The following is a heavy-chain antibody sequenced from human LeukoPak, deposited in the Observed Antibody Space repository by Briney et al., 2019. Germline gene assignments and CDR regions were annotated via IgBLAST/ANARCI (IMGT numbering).Heavy chain of an antibody. CDR2: IYYSGST. D-gene: IGHD3-3*01. CDR1: GDSIASTIYY. V-gene: IGHV4-61*05. J-gene: IGHJ4*02. CDR3: ARGGMYYDFWSGYFHSGPIDY. Sequence: SETLSLTCSVSGDSIASTIYYWGWLRQPPGKGLEWIGYIYYSGSTNYNPSLKSRVTISVDTSKNQFSLKLSSVTAADTAVYYCARGGMYYDFWSGYFHSGPIDYWGQGTLVTVSS.